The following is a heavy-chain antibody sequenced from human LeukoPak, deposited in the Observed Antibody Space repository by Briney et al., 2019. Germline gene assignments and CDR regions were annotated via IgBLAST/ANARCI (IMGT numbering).Heavy chain of an antibody. D-gene: IGHD2-15*01. CDR3: ARHSAAEKNNWFDP. V-gene: IGHV4-30-4*01. CDR1: GGSISSGDYY. Sequence: SQTLSLTCTVSGGSISSGDYYWSWIRQPPGKGLEWIGYIYYSGSTYYNPSLKSRVTISVDTSKNQFSLKLSSVTAADTAVYYCARHSAAEKNNWFDPWGQGTLVTVSS. J-gene: IGHJ5*02. CDR2: IYYSGST.